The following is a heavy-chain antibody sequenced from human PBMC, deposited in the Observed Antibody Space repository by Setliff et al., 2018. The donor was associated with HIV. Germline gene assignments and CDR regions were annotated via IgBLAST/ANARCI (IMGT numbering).Heavy chain of an antibody. D-gene: IGHD3-22*01. CDR2: IYSSGRT. Sequence: SETLSLTCTVSGGSISNYYWSWIRQPAEKGLEWIGRIYSSGRTNYNPSLKSRVTISVDTSKNQFSLKLSSVTAADTAVYYCARGLYDNSGHLDSWGQGTLVTVSS. CDR1: GGSISNYY. V-gene: IGHV4-4*07. CDR3: ARGLYDNSGHLDS. J-gene: IGHJ5*01.